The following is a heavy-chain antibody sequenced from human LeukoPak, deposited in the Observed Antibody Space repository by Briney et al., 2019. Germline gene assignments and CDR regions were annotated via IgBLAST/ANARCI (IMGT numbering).Heavy chain of an antibody. CDR2: IRYDGSNK. CDR1: GFTFSSYG. V-gene: IGHV3-30*02. Sequence: PGGSLRLSCAASGFTFSSYGMHWVRQAPGKGLEWVAFIRYDGSNKYYADSVKGRFTISRDNSKNTLYLQMNSLRAEDTAVYYCAKDLLNYGFLEWSTFDYWGQGTLVTVSS. J-gene: IGHJ4*02. D-gene: IGHD3-3*01. CDR3: AKDLLNYGFLEWSTFDY.